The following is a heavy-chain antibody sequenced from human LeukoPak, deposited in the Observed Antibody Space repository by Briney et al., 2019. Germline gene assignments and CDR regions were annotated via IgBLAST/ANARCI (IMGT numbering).Heavy chain of an antibody. CDR3: AKVGPAAINYYCYYMDV. V-gene: IGHV3-23*01. D-gene: IGHD2-2*02. J-gene: IGHJ6*03. CDR2: ISGSGGST. Sequence: GGSLRLSCAASGFTFSSYAMSWVRQAPGKGLEWVSAISGSGGSTYYADSVKGRFTISRDNSKNTLYLQMNSLRAEDTAVYYCAKVGPAAINYYCYYMDVWGKGTTVTVSS. CDR1: GFTFSSYA.